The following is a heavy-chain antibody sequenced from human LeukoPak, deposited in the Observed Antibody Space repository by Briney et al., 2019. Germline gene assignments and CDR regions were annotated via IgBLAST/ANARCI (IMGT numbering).Heavy chain of an antibody. Sequence: GGSLRLSCAASGFIFSSYNMNWVRQAPGKGLEWVSSINPNGDYIYYADSVKGRFTISRDNAKNTLYLQMNSLRVEDTAVYYCARGRPHGNDYWGQGTLVTVSS. D-gene: IGHD4-23*01. J-gene: IGHJ4*02. CDR2: INPNGDYI. V-gene: IGHV3-21*01. CDR1: GFIFSSYN. CDR3: ARGRPHGNDY.